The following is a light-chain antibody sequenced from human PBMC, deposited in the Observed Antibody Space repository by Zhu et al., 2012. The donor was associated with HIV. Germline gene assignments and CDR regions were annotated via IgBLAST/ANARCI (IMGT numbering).Light chain of an antibody. CDR1: QSVSFAY. CDR3: QLYNYSRT. J-gene: IGKJ1*01. Sequence: EIVLTQSPGTLSLSPGERATLSCRASQSVSFAYLAWYQQKPGQPPRLLIYGASNRATGIPDRFSGSGSGTDFTLTISRLEPEDFAVYYCQLYNYSRTFGQGTKGG. CDR2: GAS. V-gene: IGKV3-20*01.